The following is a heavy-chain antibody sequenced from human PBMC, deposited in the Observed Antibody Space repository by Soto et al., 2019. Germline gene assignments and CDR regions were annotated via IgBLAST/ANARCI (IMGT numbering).Heavy chain of an antibody. V-gene: IGHV4-34*01. D-gene: IGHD6-25*01. CDR2: INHSGST. CDR3: ASAAASAGWFDP. Sequence: XXTLSLTFAVYGGSFSGYYWRWIRQPPGKGLEWIGEINHSGSTNYNPSLKSRVTISVDTSKNQFSLKLSSVTAADTAVYYCASAAASAGWFDPWGQGTLVTVSS. J-gene: IGHJ5*02. CDR1: GGSFSGYY.